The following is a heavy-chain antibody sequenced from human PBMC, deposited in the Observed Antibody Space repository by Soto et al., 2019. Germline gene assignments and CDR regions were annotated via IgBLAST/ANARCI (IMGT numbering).Heavy chain of an antibody. Sequence: PSETLSLTCTVSGGSISSGGYYWSWIRQPPGKGLEWIGYIYYSGSTNYNPSLKSRVTISVDTSKNQFSLKLSSVTAADTAVYYCARTQGGHQGYRFGINWFDPWGQGTLVTVSS. J-gene: IGHJ5*02. CDR2: IYYSGST. D-gene: IGHD5-18*01. V-gene: IGHV4-61*08. CDR1: GGSISSGGYY. CDR3: ARTQGGHQGYRFGINWFDP.